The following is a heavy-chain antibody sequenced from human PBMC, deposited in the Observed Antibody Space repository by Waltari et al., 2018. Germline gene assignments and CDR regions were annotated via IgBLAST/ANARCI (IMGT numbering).Heavy chain of an antibody. D-gene: IGHD1-26*01. CDR1: GFTFRNSAFMYKNKW. CDR2: IRPDGADK. V-gene: IGHV3-7*01. J-gene: IGHJ4*02. Sequence: EVQLVESGGGRVQPGGSLRLSCAASGFTFRNSAFMYKNKWMNWVRQAAGKGLEWVASIRPDGADKNYVDSVRGRFTISRDNADNSLSLQMTGLRAEDTAVYYCLAGGSYWGQGTLVAVSS. CDR3: LAGGSY.